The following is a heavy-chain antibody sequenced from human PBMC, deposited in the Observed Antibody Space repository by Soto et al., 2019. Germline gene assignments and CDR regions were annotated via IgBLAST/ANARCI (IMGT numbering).Heavy chain of an antibody. CDR3: AAGYSTGLDAFDI. Sequence: GESLKISCKGSGYNFANLWIGWVGQMPGKGLEWMGMIFPGDSDTKNSPSLEGQITMSVDKSDSSAYLQWRSLKASDTAIYYCAAGYSTGLDAFDIWGQGTMVTVSS. CDR2: IFPGDSDT. CDR1: GYNFANLW. V-gene: IGHV5-51*01. D-gene: IGHD2-8*02. J-gene: IGHJ3*02.